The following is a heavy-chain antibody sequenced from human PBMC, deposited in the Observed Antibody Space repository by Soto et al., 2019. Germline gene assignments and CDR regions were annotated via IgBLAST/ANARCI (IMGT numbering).Heavy chain of an antibody. CDR2: INPNSGGT. V-gene: IGHV1-2*04. D-gene: IGHD3-16*02. CDR1: GYTFTGYY. CDR3: ARGGGYDYVWGSYRPTYFDY. Sequence: GASVKVSCKASGYTFTGYYMHWVRQAPGQGLEWMGWINPNSGGTNYAQKFQGWVTMTRDTSISTAYMELSRLRSDDTAVYYCARGGGYDYVWGSYRPTYFDYWGQGTLVTVS. J-gene: IGHJ4*02.